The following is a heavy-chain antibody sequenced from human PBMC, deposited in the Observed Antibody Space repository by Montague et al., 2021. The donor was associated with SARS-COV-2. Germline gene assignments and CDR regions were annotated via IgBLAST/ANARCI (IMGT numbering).Heavy chain of an antibody. CDR1: GFTFSSYA. J-gene: IGHJ4*02. Sequence: SLRLSCAASGFTFSSYAMHWVRQAPGKGLGWVAVISYDGSNKYYADSVKGRFTISRDNSKNTLYLQMNSLRAEDTAVYYCAAQLLSQLDYWGQGTLVTVSS. CDR2: ISYDGSNK. V-gene: IGHV3-30-3*01. D-gene: IGHD2-2*01. CDR3: AAQLLSQLDY.